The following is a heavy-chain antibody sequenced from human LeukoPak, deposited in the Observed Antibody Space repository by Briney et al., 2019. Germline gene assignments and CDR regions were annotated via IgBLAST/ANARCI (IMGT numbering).Heavy chain of an antibody. CDR1: GFTFSSYS. Sequence: TGGSLRLSCAASGFTFSSYSMNCVRQAPGKGLEWVSSISGTSDISYADSVKGRFTVSRDNAKNSVFLQMNSLRLEDTAVYYCARDRGARGRGLAWGQGTLVSVSS. D-gene: IGHD3-10*01. CDR2: ISGTSDI. J-gene: IGHJ4*02. CDR3: ARDRGARGRGLA. V-gene: IGHV3-21*06.